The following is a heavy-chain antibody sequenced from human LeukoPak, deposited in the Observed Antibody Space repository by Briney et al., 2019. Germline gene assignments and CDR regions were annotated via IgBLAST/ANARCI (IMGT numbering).Heavy chain of an antibody. CDR1: GFTFSGYG. CDR2: ISGRRDST. D-gene: IGHD6-13*01. CDR3: AKLGQSSSWWRYYYYYYMDV. Sequence: PGGSLRLSCAASGFTFSGYGMSWVRQAPGKGLEWVSTISGRRDSTSYADSVKGRFTISRDNSKNTLYLQMNSLRAEDTAVYYCAKLGQSSSWWRYYYYYYMDVWGKGTTVTISS. V-gene: IGHV3-23*01. J-gene: IGHJ6*03.